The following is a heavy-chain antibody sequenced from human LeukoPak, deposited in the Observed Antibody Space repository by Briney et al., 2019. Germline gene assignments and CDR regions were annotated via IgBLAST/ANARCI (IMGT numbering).Heavy chain of an antibody. J-gene: IGHJ4*02. V-gene: IGHV4-34*01. CDR1: GGSFSGYY. D-gene: IGHD2-8*01. CDR3: ARVRRPIVLMVYAMGGYFDY. Sequence: PSETLSLTCAVYGGSFSGYYWSWIRQPPGKGLEWIGEINHSGSTNYNPSLKSRVTISVDTSKNQFSLKLSSVTAADTAVYYCARVRRPIVLMVYAMGGYFDYWGQGTPVTVSS. CDR2: INHSGST.